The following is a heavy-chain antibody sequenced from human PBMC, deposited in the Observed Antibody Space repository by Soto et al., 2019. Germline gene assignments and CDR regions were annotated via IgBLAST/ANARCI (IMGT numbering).Heavy chain of an antibody. V-gene: IGHV3-48*03. CDR1: GFTFSSYE. CDR3: ARDGLKQRWLQLHYYYGMDV. Sequence: GGSLRLSCAASGFTFSSYEMNWVRQAPGKGLEWISYISSSDSTIYYADSVRGRFTISRDNAKNSLYLQMNSLRAEVTAVYYCARDGLKQRWLQLHYYYGMDVWGQGTTVTVSS. J-gene: IGHJ6*02. CDR2: ISSSDSTI. D-gene: IGHD5-12*01.